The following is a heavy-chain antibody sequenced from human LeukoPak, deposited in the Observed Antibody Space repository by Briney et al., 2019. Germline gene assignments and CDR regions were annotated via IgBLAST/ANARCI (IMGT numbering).Heavy chain of an antibody. V-gene: IGHV3-23*01. J-gene: IGHJ4*02. D-gene: IGHD1-26*01. CDR2: ISGSGGST. Sequence: GGTLRLSCAASGFTFSSYGMSWVRQAPGKGLEWVSAISGSGGSTYYADSVKGRFTISRDSSKNTLYLQMNGLRAEDTAVYYCARDRRGSYGWGQGTLVTVSS. CDR1: GFTFSSYG. CDR3: ARDRRGSYG.